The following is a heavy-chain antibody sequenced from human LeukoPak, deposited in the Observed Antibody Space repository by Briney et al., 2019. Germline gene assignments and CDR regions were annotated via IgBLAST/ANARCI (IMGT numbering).Heavy chain of an antibody. CDR3: ARDGRAAVIAPYWYFDL. V-gene: IGHV4-59*06. Sequence: SETLSLTCTVSGGAISSYFWSWIRQHPGKGLEWIGYIYYSGSTYYNPSLKSRVTISVDTSKNQFSLKLSSVTAADTAVYYCARDGRAAVIAPYWYFDLWGRGTLVTVSS. J-gene: IGHJ2*01. D-gene: IGHD5-24*01. CDR1: GGAISSYF. CDR2: IYYSGST.